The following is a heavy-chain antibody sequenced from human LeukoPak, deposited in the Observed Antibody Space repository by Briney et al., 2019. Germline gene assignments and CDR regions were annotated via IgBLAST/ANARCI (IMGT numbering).Heavy chain of an antibody. J-gene: IGHJ4*02. V-gene: IGHV4-59*08. Sequence: SESLSLTCTVSGGSISDYYWTWIRQSPGTGLEWIGYMDYSGSTAYNPSLKSRVTISIDTSKKQFSLELSSVTAADTAIYFCARRKRGSGGPFDYWGQGTLVTVSS. CDR1: GGSISDYY. CDR2: MDYSGST. CDR3: ARRKRGSGGPFDY. D-gene: IGHD6-19*01.